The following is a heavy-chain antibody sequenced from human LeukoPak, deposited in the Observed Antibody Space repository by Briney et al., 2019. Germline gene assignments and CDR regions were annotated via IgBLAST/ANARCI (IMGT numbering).Heavy chain of an antibody. CDR2: ISSSGSTI. CDR3: VSNYDSSGYYYYYYMDV. J-gene: IGHJ6*03. Sequence: GGSLRLSCAASGFTFSSYEMNWVRQAQGKGLEWVSYISSSGSTIYYADSVKGRFTISRDNAKNSLYLQMNSLRAEDTAVYYCVSNYDSSGYYYYYYMDVWGKGTTVTVSS. D-gene: IGHD3-22*01. CDR1: GFTFSSYE. V-gene: IGHV3-48*03.